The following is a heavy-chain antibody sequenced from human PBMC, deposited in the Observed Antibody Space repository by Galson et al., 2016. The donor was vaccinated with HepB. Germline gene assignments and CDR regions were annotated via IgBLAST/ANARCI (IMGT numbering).Heavy chain of an antibody. V-gene: IGHV3-74*01. CDR3: ARGGGKHGPLNY. Sequence: FTFSRDNAKNTLYVQMNSLRAEDTAVYYCARGGGKHGPLNYWGQGTLVTVSS. D-gene: IGHD3-16*01. J-gene: IGHJ4*02.